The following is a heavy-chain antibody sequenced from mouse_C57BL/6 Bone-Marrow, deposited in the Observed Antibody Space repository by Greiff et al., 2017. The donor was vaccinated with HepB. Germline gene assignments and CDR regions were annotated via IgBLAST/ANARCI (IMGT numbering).Heavy chain of an antibody. CDR2: IYPGDGDT. CDR1: GYAFSSSW. D-gene: IGHD2-2*01. V-gene: IGHV1-82*01. Sequence: VNLVESGPELVKPGASVKISCKASGYAFSSSWMNWVKQRPGKGLEWIGRIYPGDGDTNYNGKFKGKATLTADKSSSTAYMQLSSLTSEDSAVYFCARGMIYYGFFDYWGQGTTLTVSS. CDR3: ARGMIYYGFFDY. J-gene: IGHJ2*01.